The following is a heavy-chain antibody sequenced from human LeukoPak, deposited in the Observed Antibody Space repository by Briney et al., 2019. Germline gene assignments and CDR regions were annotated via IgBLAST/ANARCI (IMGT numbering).Heavy chain of an antibody. V-gene: IGHV4-34*01. D-gene: IGHD3-10*01. CDR2: INHSGST. CDR1: GGSFSGYY. CDR3: ARVKSGRGSYYNYRTNWFDP. Sequence: PSETLSLTCAVYGGSFSGYYWSWIRQPPGKGLEWIGEINHSGSTNYNPSLKSRVTISVDTSKNQFSLKLSSVTAADTAVYYCARVKSGRGSYYNYRTNWFDPWGQGTLVTVSS. J-gene: IGHJ5*02.